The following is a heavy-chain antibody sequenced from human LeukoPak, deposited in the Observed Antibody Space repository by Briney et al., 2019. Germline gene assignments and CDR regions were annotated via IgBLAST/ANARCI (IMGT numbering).Heavy chain of an antibody. CDR1: GFTFDDYG. J-gene: IGHJ4*02. CDR2: INWNGGST. V-gene: IGHV3-20*04. D-gene: IGHD6-6*01. CDR3: ARRGLSNSSFGLFDY. Sequence: GGSLRLSCAASGFTFDDYGMSWVRQAPGKGLEWVSGINWNGGSTGYADSVKGRFTISRDNAKNSLYLQMNSLRAEDTAVYYCARRGLSNSSFGLFDYWGQGTLVTVSS.